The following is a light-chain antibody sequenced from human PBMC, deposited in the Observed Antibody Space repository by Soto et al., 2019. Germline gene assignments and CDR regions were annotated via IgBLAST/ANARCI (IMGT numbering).Light chain of an antibody. CDR2: DAS. J-gene: IGKJ1*01. V-gene: IGKV1-5*01. CDR1: QSISSW. CDR3: QQYNSYSSWT. Sequence: DIQMTQSPSSLSAAVGDRVTITFRASQSISSWLAWYQQKPGKAPKLLIYDASSLESGVPSRFSGSGSGTEFTLTISSLQPDDFATYYRQQYNSYSSWTFGQGTKVDIK.